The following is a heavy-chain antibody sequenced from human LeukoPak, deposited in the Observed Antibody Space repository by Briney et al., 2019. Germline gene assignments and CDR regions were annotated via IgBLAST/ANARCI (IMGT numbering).Heavy chain of an antibody. CDR3: AWDGDRGSYYKRSDY. J-gene: IGHJ4*02. D-gene: IGHD1-26*01. Sequence: QPGGSLRLSCAASGFTFSSYAMSWVRQAPGKGLEWVSAISGSGGSTYYADSVKGRFTISRDNSKNTLYLQMNSLRAEDTAVYYCAWDGDRGSYYKRSDYWGQGTLVTVSS. CDR2: ISGSGGST. CDR1: GFTFSSYA. V-gene: IGHV3-23*01.